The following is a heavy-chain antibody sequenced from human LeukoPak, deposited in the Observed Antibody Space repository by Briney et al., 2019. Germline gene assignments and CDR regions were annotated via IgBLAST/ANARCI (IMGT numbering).Heavy chain of an antibody. V-gene: IGHV1-18*01. D-gene: IGHD6-13*01. Sequence: ASVKVSCKSSGYTFTSHGISWVRQAPGQGLEWMGWISAYNGNTNYAQKLQGRVTMTTDTSTSTAYMELSSLRSEDTAVYYCARAGIAAAGGYVDVWGQGTTVTVSS. CDR1: GYTFTSHG. CDR2: ISAYNGNT. CDR3: ARAGIAAAGGYVDV. J-gene: IGHJ6*02.